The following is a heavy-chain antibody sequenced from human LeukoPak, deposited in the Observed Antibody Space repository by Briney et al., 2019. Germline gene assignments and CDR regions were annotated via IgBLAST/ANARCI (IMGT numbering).Heavy chain of an antibody. D-gene: IGHD1-26*01. CDR2: IYHSGST. CDR3: ARLRVGTQYYFDY. V-gene: IGHV4-38-2*01. Sequence: SETLSLTCAVSGYSISSGYYWGWIRQPPGKGLEWIGSIYHSGSTYYNPSLKSRVTISVDTSKNQFSLKLSSVTAADTAVYYCARLRVGTQYYFDYWGQGTLATVSS. CDR1: GYSISSGYY. J-gene: IGHJ4*02.